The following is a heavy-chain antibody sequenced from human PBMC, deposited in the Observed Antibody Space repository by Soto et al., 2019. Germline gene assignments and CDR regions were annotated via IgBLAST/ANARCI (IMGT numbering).Heavy chain of an antibody. CDR1: GYTFISYG. CDR2: ISAYNGKT. J-gene: IGHJ4*02. D-gene: IGHD6-13*01. Sequence: QVQLVQSGDEVKKTGASVEVSCKASGYTFISYGISWVRQAHGQGLEWMGWISAYNGKTNYAQKLQGRVTMTTDTSTGTAYISLRSLRSYETAVYYCPRAGFSTSWLGILDIGVHGVEIDYWGQGTLVTVSS. V-gene: IGHV1-18*01. CDR3: PRAGFSTSWLGILDIGVHGVEIDY.